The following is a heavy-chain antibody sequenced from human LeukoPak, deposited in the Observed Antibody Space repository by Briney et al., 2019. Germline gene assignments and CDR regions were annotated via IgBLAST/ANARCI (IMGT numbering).Heavy chain of an antibody. V-gene: IGHV3-21*01. CDR2: ISSSSSYI. J-gene: IGHJ3*02. D-gene: IGHD7-27*01. CDR3: ARDGNWGSTNDAFDI. CDR1: GFTFSSYS. Sequence: GGSLRLSCAASGFTFSSYSMNWVRQAPGKGLEWVSSISSSSSYIYYADSVKGRFTISRDNAKNSLYLQMNSLRAEDTAEYYCARDGNWGSTNDAFDIWGQGTMVTVSS.